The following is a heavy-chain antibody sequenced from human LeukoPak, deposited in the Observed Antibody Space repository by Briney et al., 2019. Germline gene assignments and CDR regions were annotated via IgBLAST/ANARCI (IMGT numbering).Heavy chain of an antibody. CDR1: GFTFSSYG. Sequence: GGSLRLSCAASGFTFSSYGMSWVRQAPGKGLEWVSAISGSGGSTYYADSVKGRFTISRDNAKNSLYLQMNSLRAEDTAVYYCVRDRGSSLYRALFDYWGQGTLVTVSS. V-gene: IGHV3-23*01. D-gene: IGHD3-16*01. CDR2: ISGSGGST. J-gene: IGHJ4*02. CDR3: VRDRGSSLYRALFDY.